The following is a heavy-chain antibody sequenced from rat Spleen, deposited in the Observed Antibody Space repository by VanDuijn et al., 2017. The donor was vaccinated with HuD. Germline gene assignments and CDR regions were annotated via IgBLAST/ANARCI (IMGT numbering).Heavy chain of an antibody. CDR1: GFSLSNYG. D-gene: IGHD1-2*01. V-gene: IGHV2-13*01. CDR3: ARADIGAIYTDGI. J-gene: IGHJ2*01. Sequence: QVQLKESGPGLVQSAQTLSLTCTVSGFSLSNYGVIWVRQPPGKGLEWMGVIWGNGSPNYNSALKSRLSISRDTSKSQVYLKMNSLQTEDTATYYCARADIGAIYTDGIWGQGVMVTVSS. CDR2: IWGNGSP.